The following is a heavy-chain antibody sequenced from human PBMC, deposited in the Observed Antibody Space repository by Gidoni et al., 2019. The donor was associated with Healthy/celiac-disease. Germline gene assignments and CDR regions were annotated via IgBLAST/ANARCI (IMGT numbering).Heavy chain of an antibody. Sequence: EVQLLESGGGLVQPGGSLRLSCAASGFTFSSYAMSWVRQAPGKGLEWVSAISGSGGSTYYADSVKGRFTISRDNSKNTLYLQMNSLRAEDTAVYYCAKVVGAATLVATIGFDYWGQGTLVTVSS. CDR2: ISGSGGST. CDR1: GFTFSSYA. CDR3: AKVVGAATLVATIGFDY. V-gene: IGHV3-23*01. D-gene: IGHD5-12*01. J-gene: IGHJ4*02.